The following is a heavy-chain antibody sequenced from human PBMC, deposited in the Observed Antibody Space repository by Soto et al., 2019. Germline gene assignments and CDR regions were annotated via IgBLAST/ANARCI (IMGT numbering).Heavy chain of an antibody. CDR2: INHTGHT. D-gene: IGHD3-10*01. V-gene: IGHV4-34*01. J-gene: IGHJ4*02. Sequence: QVQLQQWGAGLLKPSETLSLTCAVYGGSFNDYYWSWIRQPPGKGLEWIGEINHTGHTNYNPSLKVLVTISVDTSKNPFSLPLTSVTAAATSVYYCAKSGHLFAYSGPGILVTVSS. CDR1: GGSFNDYY. CDR3: AKSGHLFAY.